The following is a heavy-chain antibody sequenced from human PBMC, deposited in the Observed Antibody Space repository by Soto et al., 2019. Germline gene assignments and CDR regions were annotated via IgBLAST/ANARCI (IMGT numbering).Heavy chain of an antibody. D-gene: IGHD3-10*01. V-gene: IGHV4-34*01. J-gene: IGHJ3*02. CDR1: GGSFSGYY. CDR3: ARGVTMVRGVNTRARLLAFDI. CDR2: INHSGST. Sequence: SETLSLTCAVYGGSFSGYYWSWIRQPPGKGLEWIGEINHSGSTNYNPSLKSRVTISVDTSKNQFSLKLSSVTAADTAVYYCARGVTMVRGVNTRARLLAFDIWGQGTMVTVSS.